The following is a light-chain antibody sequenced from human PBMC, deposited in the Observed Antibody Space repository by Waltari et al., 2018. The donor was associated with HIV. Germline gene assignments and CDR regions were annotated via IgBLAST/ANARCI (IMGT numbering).Light chain of an antibody. Sequence: DIVMTQSPDYLAVSLGERATINCKSSPTIFYSSNNKNYLAWYQQKPGQSPKLLISWASTREFGVPDRFSGSGSGTDFTLTISSLRAEDVAVYYCQQFYRTPYTFGQGTRLEFK. CDR1: PTIFYSSNNKNY. J-gene: IGKJ2*01. CDR3: QQFYRTPYT. CDR2: WAS. V-gene: IGKV4-1*01.